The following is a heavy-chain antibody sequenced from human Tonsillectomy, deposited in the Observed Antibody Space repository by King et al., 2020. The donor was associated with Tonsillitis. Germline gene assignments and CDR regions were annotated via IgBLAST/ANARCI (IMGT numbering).Heavy chain of an antibody. Sequence: QLVQSGADVKKPGASVKVSCKASGYTFTSSDIEWVRQATGQGLEWMGWMNPNSGNTGYAQKFQGRVTMTRDTSISTAYMELRSLRSEDAAVYYCVRDTDGSRRADDPFDIWGQGTMVTVSS. CDR3: VRDTDGSRRADDPFDI. V-gene: IGHV1-8*02. D-gene: IGHD1-26*01. CDR2: MNPNSGNT. CDR1: GYTFTSSD. J-gene: IGHJ3*02.